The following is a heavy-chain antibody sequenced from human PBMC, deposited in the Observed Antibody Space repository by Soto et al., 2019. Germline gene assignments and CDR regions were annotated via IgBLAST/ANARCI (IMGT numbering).Heavy chain of an antibody. CDR2: ISSASDM. CDR3: ARGGAVFDY. V-gene: IGHV3-21*01. D-gene: IGHD1-26*01. J-gene: IGHJ4*02. Sequence: GGSLRLSCAASGFIFSGFSMNWVRQAPGRGLQWVSSISSASDMYYSDSVKGRFTISRDNANHSLYLQMSSLSAEDTAVYYCARGGAVFDYWGQGALVTVSS. CDR1: GFIFSGFS.